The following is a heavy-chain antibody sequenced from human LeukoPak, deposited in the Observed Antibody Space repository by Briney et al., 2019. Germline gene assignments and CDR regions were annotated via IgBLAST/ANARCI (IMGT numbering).Heavy chain of an antibody. J-gene: IGHJ6*02. CDR2: ISGSGGST. Sequence: PGGSLRLSCAASGFTFSSYAMGWVRQAPGKGLEWVSAISGSGGSTYYADSVKGRFTISRDNSKNTLYLQMNSLRAEDTAVYYCAKGEENYDILTGPRYSYYYYGMDVWGQGTTVTVSS. CDR1: GFTFSSYA. D-gene: IGHD3-9*01. V-gene: IGHV3-23*01. CDR3: AKGEENYDILTGPRYSYYYYGMDV.